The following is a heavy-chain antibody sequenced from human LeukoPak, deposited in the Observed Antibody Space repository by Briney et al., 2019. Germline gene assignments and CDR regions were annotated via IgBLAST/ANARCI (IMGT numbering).Heavy chain of an antibody. D-gene: IGHD5-24*01. V-gene: IGHV1-2*02. Sequence: ASVKVSCKASGYTFSGYYMHWVRQAPGQGLEWMGWINPNSGGTNYAQKFQGRVTMTRDTSISTAYMELSRLRSDDSAVYYCARGGDGYNAIDYWGQGTLVTVSS. J-gene: IGHJ4*02. CDR3: ARGGDGYNAIDY. CDR1: GYTFSGYY. CDR2: INPNSGGT.